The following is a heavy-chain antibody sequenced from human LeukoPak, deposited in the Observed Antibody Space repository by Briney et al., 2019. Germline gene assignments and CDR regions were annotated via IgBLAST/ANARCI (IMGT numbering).Heavy chain of an antibody. D-gene: IGHD3-9*01. CDR3: ARGVVRYFDY. Sequence: PGGSLRLSCAASGFTFSGYSMNWVRQAPGKGLEWVSSISSSSSYIYYADSVKGRFTISRDNAKNSLYLQMNSLRAEDTAVYYCARGVVRYFDYWGQGAWSPSPQ. J-gene: IGHJ4*02. CDR2: ISSSSSYI. CDR1: GFTFSGYS. V-gene: IGHV3-21*01.